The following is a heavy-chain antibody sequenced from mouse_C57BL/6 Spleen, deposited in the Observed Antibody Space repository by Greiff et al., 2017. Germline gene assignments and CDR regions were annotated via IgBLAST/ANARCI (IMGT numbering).Heavy chain of an antibody. J-gene: IGHJ3*01. D-gene: IGHD2-1*01. V-gene: IGHV1-66*01. CDR3: ARSGNYETWFAY. CDR1: GYSFTSYY. CDR2: IYPGSGNT. Sequence: QVQLQQSGPELVKPGASVKISCKASGYSFTSYYIHWVKQRPGQGLEWIGWIYPGSGNTKYNEKFKGKATLTADTSSSTAYMQLSSLTSEDSAVYYCARSGNYETWFAYWGQGTLVTVSA.